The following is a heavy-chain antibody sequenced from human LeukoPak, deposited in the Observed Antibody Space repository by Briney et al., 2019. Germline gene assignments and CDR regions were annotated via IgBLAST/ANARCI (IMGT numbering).Heavy chain of an antibody. CDR1: GYTFTGYY. V-gene: IGHV1-2*02. D-gene: IGHD2-2*01. Sequence: ASVKVSCKASGYTFTGYYMHWVRQAPGQGLEWMGWINPNSGGANYAQKFQGRVTMARDTSISTAYMELSRLRSDDTAVYYCARFPILGYCSSTSCSYYFDYWGQGTLVTVSS. CDR3: ARFPILGYCSSTSCSYYFDY. J-gene: IGHJ4*02. CDR2: INPNSGGA.